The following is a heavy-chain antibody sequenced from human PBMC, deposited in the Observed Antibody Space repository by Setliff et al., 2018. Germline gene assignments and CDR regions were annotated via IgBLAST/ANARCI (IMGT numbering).Heavy chain of an antibody. J-gene: IGHJ3*02. Sequence: KASETLSLTCAVYGESLNTYYWSWIRESPGKGLEWFGEIDHSGGANYNPSLESRVTMSVDTSKKEFSLKLTSVTVADTAMYYCRQAVVGRDVFDIWGQGTMVNVYS. CDR2: IDHSGGA. D-gene: IGHD1-1*01. CDR3: RQAVVGRDVFDI. V-gene: IGHV4-34*01. CDR1: GESLNTYY.